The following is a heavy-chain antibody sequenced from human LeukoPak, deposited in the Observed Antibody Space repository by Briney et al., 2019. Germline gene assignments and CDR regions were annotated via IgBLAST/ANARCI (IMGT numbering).Heavy chain of an antibody. V-gene: IGHV4-39*01. CDR2: IYYSGST. D-gene: IGHD3-3*01. Sequence: PSASLSLTCPVSGGSIRRTCYCWGWLRPPPRTGLEWIGRIYYSGSTYSHPFLKRRVTISVDTSKKQFFLTLSTVTAADTAVYYCWRLVYDFWSGHYYYYMDVWGKGTTVTVSS. CDR1: GGSIRRTCYC. J-gene: IGHJ6*03. CDR3: WRLVYDFWSGHYYYYMDV.